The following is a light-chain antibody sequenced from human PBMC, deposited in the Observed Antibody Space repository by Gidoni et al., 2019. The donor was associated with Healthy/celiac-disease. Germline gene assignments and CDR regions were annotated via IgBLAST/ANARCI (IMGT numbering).Light chain of an antibody. CDR3: QQSCNWPLT. CDR2: DAS. CDR1: QSFSSY. V-gene: IGKV3-11*01. Sequence: LVLTQSPATLSLSPGERATLSCRASQSFSSYLAWYQQKPGQAPRLLIYDASNRASGIPARFSGSGSGTDFTLTISSLEPEDFAVYYCQQSCNWPLTFGGGTKVEIK. J-gene: IGKJ4*01.